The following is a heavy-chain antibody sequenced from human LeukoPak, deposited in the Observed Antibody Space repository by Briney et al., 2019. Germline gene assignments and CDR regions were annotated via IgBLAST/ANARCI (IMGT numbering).Heavy chain of an antibody. V-gene: IGHV4-34*01. D-gene: IGHD3-16*01. J-gene: IGHJ6*02. CDR2: INHSGST. CDR1: GGSFSGYY. Sequence: SEPLSLPCAVYGGSFSGYYWSWIRQPPGKGLEWIGEINHSGSTNYHPSLKSRVTISVDTSKKQFSLKLSSVTAADAAVYYCASHVCGTLRRTYGMDVWGQGTTVTVSS. CDR3: ASHVCGTLRRTYGMDV.